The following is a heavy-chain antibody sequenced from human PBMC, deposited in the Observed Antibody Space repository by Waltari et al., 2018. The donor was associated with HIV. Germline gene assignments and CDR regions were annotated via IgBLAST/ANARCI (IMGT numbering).Heavy chain of an antibody. V-gene: IGHV3-23*01. CDR2: ISGSSFIYT. D-gene: IGHD6-19*01. J-gene: IGHJ4*02. Sequence: EVQLLESGGGLVQPGECLRLSCAAYGFAFKHYALNWVRQAPGKGLECVSAISGSSFIYTYYADSVKGRFTVSRDNSKSTVYLQMNSLRVEDTAVYYCAHQISGQWLTPGHWGQGTLVTVSS. CDR1: GFAFKHYA. CDR3: AHQISGQWLTPGH.